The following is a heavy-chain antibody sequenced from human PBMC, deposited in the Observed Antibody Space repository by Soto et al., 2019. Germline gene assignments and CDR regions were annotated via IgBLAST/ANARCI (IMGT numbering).Heavy chain of an antibody. V-gene: IGHV3-53*01. CDR1: GFTVNGDI. D-gene: IGHD2-2*01. J-gene: IGHJ4*02. Sequence: EVQLVESGGGFIQPGGSLRLSCAASGFTVNGDIISWVRQAPGKGMQWVSIVYGSGTTAYADSVKGRFTSSRDSSKHTVYLEINSLRVDDMSRYYCTGSVNARRLLSYGDWGQGTLVTVSS. CDR2: VYGSGTT. CDR3: TGSVNARRLLSYGD.